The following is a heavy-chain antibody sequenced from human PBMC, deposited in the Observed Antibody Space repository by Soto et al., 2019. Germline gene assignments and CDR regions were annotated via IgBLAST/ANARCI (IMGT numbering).Heavy chain of an antibody. CDR3: VKADYGGNSGSFDY. J-gene: IGHJ4*02. D-gene: IGHD4-17*01. CDR1: GFTFSSSA. V-gene: IGHV3-64D*06. CDR2: ISSNGGST. Sequence: SCSASGFTFSSSAMHWVRQAPGKGLEYVSAISSNGGSTYYADSVKGRFTISRDNSKNTLYLQMSSLRAEDTAVYYCVKADYGGNSGSFDYWGQGTLVTVSS.